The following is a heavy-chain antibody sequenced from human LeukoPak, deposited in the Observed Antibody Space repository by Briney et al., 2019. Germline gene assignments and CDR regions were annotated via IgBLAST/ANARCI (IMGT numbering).Heavy chain of an antibody. CDR3: ATYGITGTRGAFDI. CDR1: GFTFSSYS. Sequence: PGGSLRLSCAASGFTFSSYSMNWVRQAPGKGLEWVSYISSSSTIYYADSVKGRFTISRDNAKNSLYLQMNSLRAEDTAVYYCATYGITGTRGAFDIWGQGTMVTVSS. J-gene: IGHJ3*02. CDR2: ISSSSTI. V-gene: IGHV3-48*01. D-gene: IGHD1-20*01.